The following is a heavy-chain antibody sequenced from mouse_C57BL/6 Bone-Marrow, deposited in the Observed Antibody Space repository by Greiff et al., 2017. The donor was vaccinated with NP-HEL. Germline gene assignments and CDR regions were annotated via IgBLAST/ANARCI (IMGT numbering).Heavy chain of an antibody. CDR1: VYAFSSSW. J-gene: IGHJ3*01. CDR3: ARSIKP. V-gene: IGHV1-82*01. Sequence: QVQLQQSGPELVKPGASVKISCKASVYAFSSSWMNWVKQRPGKGLEWIGRIYPGDGDTNYNGKFKGKATLTADKSSSTAYMQLSSLTSEDSAVYFCARSIKPWGQGTLVTVSA. CDR2: IYPGDGDT. D-gene: IGHD1-3*01.